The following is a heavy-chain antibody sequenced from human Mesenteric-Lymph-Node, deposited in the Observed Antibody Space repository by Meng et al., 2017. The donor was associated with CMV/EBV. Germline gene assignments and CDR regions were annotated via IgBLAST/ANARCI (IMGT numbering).Heavy chain of an antibody. D-gene: IGHD1-26*01. CDR1: GGTFSSYA. V-gene: IGHV1-2*02. CDR3: ARGSGSYGDY. Sequence: ASVKVSCKASGGTFSSYAISWVRQAPGQGLEWMGGIIPNSGGTNYAQKFQGRVTMTRDTSISTAYMELSRLRSDDTAVYYCARGSGSYGDYWGQGTLVTVSS. J-gene: IGHJ4*02. CDR2: IIPNSGGT.